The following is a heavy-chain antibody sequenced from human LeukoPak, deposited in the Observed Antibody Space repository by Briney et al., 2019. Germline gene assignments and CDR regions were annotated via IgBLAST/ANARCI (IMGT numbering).Heavy chain of an antibody. CDR3: ARVGTYWYFDL. D-gene: IGHD2-21*02. Sequence: GGSLRLSCAASGFTVSSNYMSWVRQAPGKGLEWVSLIYTGGNAVYSDSVKGRFTFSRDDSQNTVYLEMNSLRAEDTAVYYCARVGTYWYFDLWGRGTLVTVSS. CDR2: IYTGGNA. CDR1: GFTVSSNY. V-gene: IGHV3-53*01. J-gene: IGHJ2*01.